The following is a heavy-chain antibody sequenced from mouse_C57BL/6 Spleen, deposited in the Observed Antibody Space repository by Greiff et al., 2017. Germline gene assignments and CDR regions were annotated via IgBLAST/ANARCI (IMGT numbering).Heavy chain of an antibody. J-gene: IGHJ2*01. CDR1: GYAFSSSW. D-gene: IGHD1-1*01. CDR3: ARDYGSSYVDY. CDR2: IYPGDGDT. Sequence: QVQLQQSGPELVKPGASVKISCKASGYAFSSSWMNWVKQRPGQGLEWIGRIYPGDGDTNYNGKFKGKATLTADKSSSTAYMQLSSLTSEDSAVYFCARDYGSSYVDYWGQGTTLTVSS. V-gene: IGHV1-82*01.